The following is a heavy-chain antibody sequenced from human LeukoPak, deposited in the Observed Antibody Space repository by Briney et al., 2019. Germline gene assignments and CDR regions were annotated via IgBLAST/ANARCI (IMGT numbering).Heavy chain of an antibody. J-gene: IGHJ3*02. CDR1: GFTFSSYG. CDR2: IRYDGSNK. V-gene: IGHV3-30*02. Sequence: GGSLRLSCAASGFTFSSYGMHWVRQAPGKGLEWVAFIRYDGSNKYYADSVKGRFTISRDNSKNTLYLQMNSLRAEDTAVYYCARELGTYDSSGYDAFDIWGQGTMVTVSS. D-gene: IGHD3-22*01. CDR3: ARELGTYDSSGYDAFDI.